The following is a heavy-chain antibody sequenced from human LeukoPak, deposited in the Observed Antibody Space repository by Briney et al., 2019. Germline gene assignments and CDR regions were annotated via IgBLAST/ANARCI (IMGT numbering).Heavy chain of an antibody. V-gene: IGHV1-69*05. Sequence: SVKVSCRASGGTFSSYAISWVRQAPGQGLEWMGRIIPIFGTANYAQKFQGRVTITTDESTSTAYMELSSLRSEDTAVYYCARSFRGSYGYGYWGQGTLVTVSS. J-gene: IGHJ4*02. CDR1: GGTFSSYA. CDR3: ARSFRGSYGYGY. D-gene: IGHD5-18*01. CDR2: IIPIFGTA.